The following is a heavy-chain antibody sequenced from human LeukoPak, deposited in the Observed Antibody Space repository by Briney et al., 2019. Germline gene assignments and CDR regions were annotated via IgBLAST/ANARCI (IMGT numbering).Heavy chain of an antibody. CDR1: GNTFTAYY. Sequence: ASVKVSCKASGNTFTAYYIHWVRQAPGQGLEWMGWINPNSGGTNYAQKFQGRVTMTRDTSISTAYMELSRLRSDDTAVYYCARVDDILTGCDYWGQGTLVTVSS. J-gene: IGHJ4*02. CDR3: ARVDDILTGCDY. V-gene: IGHV1-2*02. D-gene: IGHD3-9*01. CDR2: INPNSGGT.